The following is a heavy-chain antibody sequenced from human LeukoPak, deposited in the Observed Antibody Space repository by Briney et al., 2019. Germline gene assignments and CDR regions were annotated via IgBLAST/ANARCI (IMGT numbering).Heavy chain of an antibody. CDR2: IYYSGST. Sequence: ETLSLTCTVSGGSISSYYWSWIRQPPGRGLEWIGYIYYSGSTNYDPSLKSRVTISVDTSKNQFSLKLSSVTAADTAVYCCARAKVRGVTYAPFDYWGQGTLVTVSS. D-gene: IGHD3-10*01. V-gene: IGHV4-59*01. CDR1: GGSISSYY. CDR3: ARAKVRGVTYAPFDY. J-gene: IGHJ4*02.